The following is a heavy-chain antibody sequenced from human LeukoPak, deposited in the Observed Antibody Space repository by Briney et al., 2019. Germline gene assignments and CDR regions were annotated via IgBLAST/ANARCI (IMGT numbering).Heavy chain of an antibody. CDR1: GYSISSGYY. J-gene: IGHJ3*02. Sequence: SETLSLTCAVSGYSISSGYYWGWIRQPPGKGLEWIGSTYHSGSTYYNPSLKSRVTISVDTSKNQFSLKLSSVTAADTAVYYCARPCIAAARIDAFDIWGQGTMVTVSS. D-gene: IGHD6-13*01. CDR3: ARPCIAAARIDAFDI. V-gene: IGHV4-38-2*01. CDR2: TYHSGST.